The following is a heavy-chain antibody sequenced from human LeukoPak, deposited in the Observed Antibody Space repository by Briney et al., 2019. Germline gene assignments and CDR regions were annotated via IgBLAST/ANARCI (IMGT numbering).Heavy chain of an antibody. Sequence: SETLSLTCTVSGGSISSYYWSWIRQPPGKGLEWMGYIYYRGSTNYNPSLKSRVTISVDTSKNQFSLKLMSVTAADTAVYYCAGVVPAAIGYFDYWGQGTLVTVSS. J-gene: IGHJ4*02. CDR1: GGSISSYY. V-gene: IGHV4-59*01. CDR3: AGVVPAAIGYFDY. D-gene: IGHD2-2*02. CDR2: IYYRGST.